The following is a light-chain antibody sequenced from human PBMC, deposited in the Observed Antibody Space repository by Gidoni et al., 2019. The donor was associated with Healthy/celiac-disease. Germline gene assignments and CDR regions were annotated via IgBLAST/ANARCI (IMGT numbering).Light chain of an antibody. Sequence: QSALTQPPSVSGSPGQSVTISCTGTSSHVGSYNRVSWYQQPPGTAPKRMIYEVSNRPSGVPDRFSGSKSGNTASLTISGLQAEDEADYYCSSYTSSSTVVFGGGTKLTVL. CDR1: SSHVGSYNR. J-gene: IGLJ2*01. CDR2: EVS. CDR3: SSYTSSSTVV. V-gene: IGLV2-18*02.